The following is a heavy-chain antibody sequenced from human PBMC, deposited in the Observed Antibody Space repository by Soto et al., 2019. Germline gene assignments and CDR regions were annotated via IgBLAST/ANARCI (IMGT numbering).Heavy chain of an antibody. D-gene: IGHD3-22*01. CDR3: AKVVREGNDYYYF. CDR2: ISGNGGST. V-gene: IGHV3-23*01. CDR1: GFTFSSCG. Sequence: GGTLRLSCAASGFTFSSCGMGWVRQAPGKGLEWVSGISGNGGSTYYADSVKGRFTISRDTSKNTLYLQMDSLGAEDTAIYYCAKVVREGNDYYYFWGRGT. J-gene: IGHJ4*02.